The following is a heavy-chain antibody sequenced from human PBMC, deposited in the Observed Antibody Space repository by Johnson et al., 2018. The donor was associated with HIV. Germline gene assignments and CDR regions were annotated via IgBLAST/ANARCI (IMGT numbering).Heavy chain of an antibody. CDR1: GFTFSSYG. CDR3: AKGVVPAAADAFDI. Sequence: QVQLVESGGGVVQPGRSLRLSCAASGFTFSSYGMYWVRQAPGKGLEWVAVISYDGSNKYYADSVKGRFTISRDNSKNTLYLQMNSLRAEDTAVYYCAKGVVPAAADAFDIWGQGTMVTVSS. V-gene: IGHV3-30*18. J-gene: IGHJ3*02. D-gene: IGHD2-2*01. CDR2: ISYDGSNK.